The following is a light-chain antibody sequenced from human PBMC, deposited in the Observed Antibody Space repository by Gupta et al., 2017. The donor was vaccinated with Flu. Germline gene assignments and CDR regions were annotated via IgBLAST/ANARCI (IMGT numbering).Light chain of an antibody. J-gene: IGLJ2*01. CDR1: SSDVGVYDY. CDR2: GVT. Sequence: QSALTQPASVSGSPGQSITISCTGTSSDVGVYDYVSWYQQQPGKAPKLMIYGVTNRPSGLSNRFSGSKSGNKASLTISGLQAEDEADDYCSSYTTRSTGLFGGGTRLTVL. CDR3: SSYTTRSTGL. V-gene: IGLV2-14*01.